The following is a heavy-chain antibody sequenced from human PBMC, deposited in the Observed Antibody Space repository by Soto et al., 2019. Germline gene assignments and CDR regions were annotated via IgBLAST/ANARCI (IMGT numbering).Heavy chain of an antibody. V-gene: IGHV3-30*18. CDR3: AKDRSDYSSYHTSFDY. CDR1: GFTFSDYG. D-gene: IGHD4-4*01. J-gene: IGHJ4*02. Sequence: QVHLVESGGGVVQPGRSLRLSCAASGFTFSDYGMHWVRQAPATGLECVAFISYDGTQSYYAAVVEGRFTISIHNYTHTLSLQLNSLRPEDTALYDCAKDRSDYSSYHTSFDYWGPGTQVTVPS. CDR2: ISYDGTQS.